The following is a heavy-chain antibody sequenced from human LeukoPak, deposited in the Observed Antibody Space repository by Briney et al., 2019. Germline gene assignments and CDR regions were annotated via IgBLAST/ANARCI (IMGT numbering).Heavy chain of an antibody. V-gene: IGHV3-11*03. CDR1: GFTFSDYY. J-gene: IGHJ6*02. CDR2: ISSSRAYT. D-gene: IGHD3-16*01. CDR3: ARGGGLDV. Sequence: GGSLRLSCAASGFTFSDYYMSWIRQAPGKGPEWVSDISSSRAYTNYADSVKGRFTISRDNAKNSLYLQMSNLRAEDTAVYFCARGGGLDVWGQGATVTVSS.